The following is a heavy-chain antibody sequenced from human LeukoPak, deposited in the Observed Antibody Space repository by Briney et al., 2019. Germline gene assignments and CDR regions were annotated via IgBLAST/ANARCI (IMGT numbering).Heavy chain of an antibody. Sequence: SETLSLTCAVYGGSFSDYYWSWIRQPPGKGLEWIGEINHSGSTNYNPSLKSRVTISLDTSKMQFSLKLSSVTVADTAVYYCARGTEPPSVTSYYFFDYWGQGTLVTVSS. CDR2: INHSGST. D-gene: IGHD1-14*01. CDR3: ARGTEPPSVTSYYFFDY. J-gene: IGHJ4*02. V-gene: IGHV4-34*01. CDR1: GGSFSDYY.